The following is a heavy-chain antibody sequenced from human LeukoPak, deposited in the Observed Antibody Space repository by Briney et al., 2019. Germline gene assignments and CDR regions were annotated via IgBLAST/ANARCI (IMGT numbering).Heavy chain of an antibody. CDR1: GFTFGDYG. Sequence: PGGSLRLSCAASGFTFGDYGMSWVRQAPGKGLEWVSGINWSGGSTGYADSVKGRFIISRDNAKSSLYLQMNSLRAEDTALYYCARDASWRTYYYYYVEVWGKGTTVTVS. D-gene: IGHD6-13*01. CDR2: INWSGGST. V-gene: IGHV3-20*04. J-gene: IGHJ6*03. CDR3: ARDASWRTYYYYYVEV.